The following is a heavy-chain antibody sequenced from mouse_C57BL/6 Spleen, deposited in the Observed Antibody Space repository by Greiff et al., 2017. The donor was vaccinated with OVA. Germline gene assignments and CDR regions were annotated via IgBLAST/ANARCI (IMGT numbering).Heavy chain of an antibody. CDR1: GFTFSDYG. CDR2: ISSGSSTI. J-gene: IGHJ2*01. V-gene: IGHV5-17*01. Sequence: EVKLVESGGGLVKPGGSLKLSCAASGFTFSDYGMHWVRQAPEKGLEWVAYISSGSSTIYYADTVKGRFTISRDNAKNTLFLQMTSLRSEDTAMYYCARALYYYGSYFDYWGQGTTLTVSS. D-gene: IGHD1-1*01. CDR3: ARALYYYGSYFDY.